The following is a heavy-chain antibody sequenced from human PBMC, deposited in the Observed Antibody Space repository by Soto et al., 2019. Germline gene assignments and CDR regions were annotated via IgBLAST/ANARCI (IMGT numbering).Heavy chain of an antibody. V-gene: IGHV1-69*13. Sequence: SVKVSCKASGGTFSSYAISWVRQAPGQGLEWMGGIIPIFGTTNYAQKFQGRVTITADESTSTTYMELSSQKYEDTAVYNSKRDRSSGYDPYYYGMDVWGQGTTVTVSS. J-gene: IGHJ6*01. CDR3: KRDRSSGYDPYYYGMDV. D-gene: IGHD5-12*01. CDR2: IIPIFGTT. CDR1: GGTFSSYA.